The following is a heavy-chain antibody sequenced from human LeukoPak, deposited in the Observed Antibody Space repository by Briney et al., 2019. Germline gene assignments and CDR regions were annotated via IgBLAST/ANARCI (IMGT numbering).Heavy chain of an antibody. CDR2: IYPGDSDA. V-gene: IGHV5-51*01. J-gene: IGHJ4*02. CDR3: ARRAYYYDTSGPCDY. CDR1: GYTFSNYW. D-gene: IGHD3-22*01. Sequence: GESLKISCKGSGYTFSNYWIGWVRQMPGKGLEWMGIIYPGDSDARYSPSFQGQVTISADKSISTAYLQWSSLKASDTAMYYCARRAYYYDTSGPCDYWGQRTLVTVSS.